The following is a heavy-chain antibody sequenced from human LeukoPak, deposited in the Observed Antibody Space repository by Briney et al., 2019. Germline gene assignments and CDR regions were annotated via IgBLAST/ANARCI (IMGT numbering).Heavy chain of an antibody. Sequence: ASVTVSCKASGYTFTGYYMHWVRQAPGQGLAWMGWINPNSGGTNYAQKFQGRVTMTRDTSISTAYMELSRLRSDDTAVYYCARDPARFGGDYWGQGTLVTVSS. J-gene: IGHJ4*02. CDR1: GYTFTGYY. CDR2: INPNSGGT. CDR3: ARDPARFGGDY. V-gene: IGHV1-2*02. D-gene: IGHD4-23*01.